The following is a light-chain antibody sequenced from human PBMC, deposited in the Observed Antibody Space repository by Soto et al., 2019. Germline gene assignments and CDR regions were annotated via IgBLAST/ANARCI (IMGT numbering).Light chain of an antibody. CDR1: SSNIGAGYD. CDR3: RSYDSSRSGYV. V-gene: IGLV1-40*01. J-gene: IGLJ1*01. CDR2: GNS. Sequence: QSVLTHPPSVSGAPGQRVTISCTGSSSNIGAGYDVHWYQQLPGTAPKLLIYGNSNRPSGVPDRFSGSKSGTSASLAITGLQAEDEADYYRRSYDSSRSGYVFGTGTKLTVL.